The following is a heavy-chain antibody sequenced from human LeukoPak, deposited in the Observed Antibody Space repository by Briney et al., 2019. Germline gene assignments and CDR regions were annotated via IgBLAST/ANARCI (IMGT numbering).Heavy chain of an antibody. CDR2: IKTDGSQT. Sequence: PGGSLRPSCAASGFTFSTYWMTWVRQAPGKGLEWVANIKTDGSQTYYLDSMKGRFTISRDNAKNFLSLQLGSLRADDTGVYYCARASMGGRDYHLDSWGQGTLVTVSS. CDR3: ARASMGGRDYHLDS. V-gene: IGHV3-7*01. D-gene: IGHD4/OR15-4a*01. CDR1: GFTFSTYW. J-gene: IGHJ4*02.